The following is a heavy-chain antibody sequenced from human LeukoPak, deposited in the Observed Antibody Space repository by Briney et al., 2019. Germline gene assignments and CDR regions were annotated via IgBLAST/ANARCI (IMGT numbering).Heavy chain of an antibody. J-gene: IGHJ4*02. CDR1: GFTFSSYG. D-gene: IGHD3-9*01. Sequence: PGGSLRLSCAASGFTFSSYGMHWVRQAPGKGLEWVAVIWYDGSNKYYADSVKGRFTISRDNSKNTLYLQMNSLRAEDTAVYYCAGDGGNYDILTGYYLFDYWGQGTLVTVSS. CDR3: AGDGGNYDILTGYYLFDY. CDR2: IWYDGSNK. V-gene: IGHV3-33*01.